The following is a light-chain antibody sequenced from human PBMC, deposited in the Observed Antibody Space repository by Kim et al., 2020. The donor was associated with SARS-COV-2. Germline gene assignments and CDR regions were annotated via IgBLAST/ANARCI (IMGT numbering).Light chain of an antibody. CDR3: QQRSNWWT. V-gene: IGKV3-11*01. CDR2: DAS. Sequence: SLSQGERATLSCRTSQSVSSYLAWYKQKPGQAPRLLIYDASSRATGIPARFSGSGSGTDFTLTISSLEPEYFAVYFCQQRSNWWTFGEGTKMDIK. CDR1: QSVSSY. J-gene: IGKJ1*01.